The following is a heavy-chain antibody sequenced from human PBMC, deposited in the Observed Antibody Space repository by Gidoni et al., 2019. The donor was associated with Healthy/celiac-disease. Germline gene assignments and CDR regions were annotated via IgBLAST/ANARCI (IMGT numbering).Heavy chain of an antibody. Sequence: QLQLQESGPGLVKPSETLSLTCTVSGGSISSSSYYWGWIRQPPGKGLEWIGSIYYSGSTYYNPSLKSRVTISVDTSKNQFSLKLSSVTAADTAVYYCASPSDFWSGFASMDVWGQGTTVTVSS. CDR1: GGSISSSSYY. CDR3: ASPSDFWSGFASMDV. J-gene: IGHJ6*02. D-gene: IGHD3-3*01. V-gene: IGHV4-39*01. CDR2: IYYSGST.